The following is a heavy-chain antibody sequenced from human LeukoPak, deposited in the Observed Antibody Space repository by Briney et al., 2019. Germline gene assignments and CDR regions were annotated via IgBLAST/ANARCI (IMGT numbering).Heavy chain of an antibody. Sequence: SASLSLTCAVYGGSLSGYYWSWIRQPPGKGLEWLGEINDSGRTNYNPSLKRRLTLSVATSNNHFSLKLSSVTAADTAVYYCARELGYCSGGSCYSGPTNWFDPWGQGTLVTVSS. V-gene: IGHV4-34*01. J-gene: IGHJ5*02. CDR2: INDSGRT. CDR3: ARELGYCSGGSCYSGPTNWFDP. D-gene: IGHD2-15*01. CDR1: GGSLSGYY.